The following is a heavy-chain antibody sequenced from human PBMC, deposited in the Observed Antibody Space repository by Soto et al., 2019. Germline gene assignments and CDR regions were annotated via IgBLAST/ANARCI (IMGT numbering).Heavy chain of an antibody. Sequence: QVQLVQSGAEVKKPGASVKVSCKASGYTFTIYSITWVRQAPGQGLEWMGWISAYNGNTDYAQKFQGRVTMTTDTSTSTAYMELRSLTSDDTAVYYWARDKAGAVDAFDIWGQGTMVTVSS. D-gene: IGHD1-26*01. CDR2: ISAYNGNT. J-gene: IGHJ3*02. CDR1: GYTFTIYS. V-gene: IGHV1-18*01. CDR3: ARDKAGAVDAFDI.